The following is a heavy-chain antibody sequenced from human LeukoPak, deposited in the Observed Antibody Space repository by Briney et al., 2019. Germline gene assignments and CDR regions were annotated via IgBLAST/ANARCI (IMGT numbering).Heavy chain of an antibody. CDR3: TRTLGYIQPGDGFDI. D-gene: IGHD6-13*01. V-gene: IGHV3-49*03. CDR1: GFTFGDYA. Sequence: PGGSLRLSRTASGFTFGDYAMSWFRQAPGKGLEWVGFIRSKAYGGTTEYAASVKGRFTISRDDSKSIAYLQMNSLKTEDTAVYYCTRTLGYIQPGDGFDIWGQGTMVTVSS. J-gene: IGHJ3*02. CDR2: IRSKAYGGTT.